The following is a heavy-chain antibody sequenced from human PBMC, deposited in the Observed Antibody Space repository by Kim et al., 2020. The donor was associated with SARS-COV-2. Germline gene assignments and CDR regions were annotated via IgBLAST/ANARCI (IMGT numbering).Heavy chain of an antibody. CDR3: ARPRGSVRVNFDQ. J-gene: IGHJ4*02. D-gene: IGHD3-16*02. CDR1: GDSIRNDY. V-gene: IGHV4-59*13. CDR2: IYYSGST. Sequence: SETLSLTCTVSGDSIRNDYWSWIRQVPGKGLEWIGNIYYSGSTNYNPSLKSRVTMSVDTSKNQFSLELSSVTAADTALYYCARPRGSVRVNFDQWGQGTLVTVSS.